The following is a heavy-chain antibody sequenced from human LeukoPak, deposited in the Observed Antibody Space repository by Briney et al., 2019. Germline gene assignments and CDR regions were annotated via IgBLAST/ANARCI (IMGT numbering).Heavy chain of an antibody. CDR2: INPNSGGT. CDR1: GYTFTGYY. J-gene: IGHJ4*02. Sequence: ASVKVSCKASGYTFTGYYMHWVRQAPGQGLEWMGWINPNSGGTNYAQKFQGRVTMTRDTSISTAYMELSRLRSDDTAVYYCARERGDSGSYYSYWGQGTLVSVSS. D-gene: IGHD1-26*01. V-gene: IGHV1-2*02. CDR3: ARERGDSGSYYSY.